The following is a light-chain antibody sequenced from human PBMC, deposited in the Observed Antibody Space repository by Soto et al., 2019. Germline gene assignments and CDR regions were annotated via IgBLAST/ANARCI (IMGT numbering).Light chain of an antibody. CDR2: AVS. J-gene: IGKJ4*01. V-gene: IGKV1-16*01. CDR3: QQYNSYPLT. CDR1: QGVNTY. Sequence: DIQMTQSPSSLSASVGDRVTITCRASQGVNTYFAWFQQKPGKAPKSLIYAVSTLESGVPSRFSGSGSGTYFTLTITNLQPEDSATYYCQQYNSYPLTVGGGTKVEIK.